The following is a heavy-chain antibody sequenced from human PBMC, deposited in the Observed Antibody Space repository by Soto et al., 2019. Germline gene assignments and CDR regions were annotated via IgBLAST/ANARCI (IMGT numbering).Heavy chain of an antibody. J-gene: IGHJ4*02. CDR3: ARHRLRFLEWLCPFDY. CDR1: GGSISSSSYY. Sequence: QLQLQESGPGLVKPSETLSLTCTVSGGSISSSSYYWGWIRQPPGKGLEWIGSIYYSGSTYYNPSLKSRVTISVDTSKNQFSLKLSSVTAADTAVYYCARHRLRFLEWLCPFDYCGQGTLVTVSS. V-gene: IGHV4-39*01. CDR2: IYYSGST. D-gene: IGHD3-3*01.